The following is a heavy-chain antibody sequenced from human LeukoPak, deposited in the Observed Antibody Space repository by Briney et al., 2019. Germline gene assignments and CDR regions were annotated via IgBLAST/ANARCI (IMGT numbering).Heavy chain of an antibody. D-gene: IGHD5-12*01. J-gene: IGHJ6*02. CDR3: ARITGGYDKLRYYYYYGMDV. Sequence: SVKVSCKASGGTFSSYAISWVRQAPGQGLEWMGGIIPNFGTANYAQKFQGRVTITADESTSTAYMELSSLRSEDTAVYYCARITGGYDKLRYYYYYGMDVWGQGTTVTVSS. CDR2: IIPNFGTA. V-gene: IGHV1-69*13. CDR1: GGTFSSYA.